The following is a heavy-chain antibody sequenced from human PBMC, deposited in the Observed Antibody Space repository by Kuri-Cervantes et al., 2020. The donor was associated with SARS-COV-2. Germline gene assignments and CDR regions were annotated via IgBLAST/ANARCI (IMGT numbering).Heavy chain of an antibody. Sequence: ESLKISCTVSGGSIRGYYWNWIRQTPGKGLEWIGYIYYSGSTNYNPSLKNRLTISVDTSKNQFSLRLSSVSAADTAVYYCSRAWSSRSLDFDPWGQGTLVTVSS. J-gene: IGHJ5*02. CDR2: IYYSGST. CDR1: GGSIRGYY. V-gene: IGHV4-59*01. D-gene: IGHD3/OR15-3a*01. CDR3: SRAWSSRSLDFDP.